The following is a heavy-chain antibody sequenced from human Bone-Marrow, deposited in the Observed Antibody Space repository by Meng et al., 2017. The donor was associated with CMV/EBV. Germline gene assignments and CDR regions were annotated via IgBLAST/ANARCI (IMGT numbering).Heavy chain of an antibody. Sequence: SETLSLTCTVSGGSISSYYWSWIRHPAGKGLEWIGRIYTSGSTSYNPSLKSRVTMSVDTSKNQFSLKLSSVTAADTAVYSCARSWSSGWYYFDYWGQGTLVIVSS. CDR1: GGSISSYY. D-gene: IGHD6-19*01. CDR2: IYTSGST. V-gene: IGHV4-4*07. J-gene: IGHJ4*02. CDR3: ARSWSSGWYYFDY.